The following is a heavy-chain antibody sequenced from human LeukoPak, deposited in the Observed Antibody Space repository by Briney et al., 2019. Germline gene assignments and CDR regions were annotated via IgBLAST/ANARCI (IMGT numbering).Heavy chain of an antibody. D-gene: IGHD3-9*01. V-gene: IGHV4-39*01. CDR1: CGSVNSSRYY. Sequence: KASETLSLTCPVSCGSVNSSRYYLGWIRQPPRKGLEWIGHIYYTGTTYYKPFLKRRVTISVDASKNQISLKLSSVTAADTAVYFCARHKSFDYLSLIDSWGQGTLVTVSS. J-gene: IGHJ4*02. CDR3: ARHKSFDYLSLIDS. CDR2: IYYTGTT.